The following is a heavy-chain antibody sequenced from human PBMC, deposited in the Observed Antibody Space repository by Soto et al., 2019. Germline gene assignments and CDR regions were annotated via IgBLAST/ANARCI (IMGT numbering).Heavy chain of an antibody. V-gene: IGHV4-34*01. CDR2: INHDGRS. J-gene: IGHJ4*02. CDR1: GGSFNANF. Sequence: QVQLQQWGAGLLKPSETLSLTCVVSGGSFNANFWSWIRQPPGKGLEWVGEINHDGRSNYNPSLNSRLTISVDTSKNQFSLRLSSVTVADTALYYCASARWDYWGQGILVTVSS. CDR3: ASARWDY.